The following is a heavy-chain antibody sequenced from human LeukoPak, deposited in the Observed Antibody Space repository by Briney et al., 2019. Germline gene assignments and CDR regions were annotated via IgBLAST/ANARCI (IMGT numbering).Heavy chain of an antibody. CDR2: IYSGGST. Sequence: GGSLRLSCAASGFTVSSNYMSWVRQAPGKGLEWVSVIYSGGSTYYADSVKGRFTISRDNSKNTLYLQMNSLRAEDTAVYYCAKDSRPVAGTVWGQGTTVTVSS. J-gene: IGHJ6*02. V-gene: IGHV3-53*01. CDR3: AKDSRPVAGTV. D-gene: IGHD6-19*01. CDR1: GFTVSSNY.